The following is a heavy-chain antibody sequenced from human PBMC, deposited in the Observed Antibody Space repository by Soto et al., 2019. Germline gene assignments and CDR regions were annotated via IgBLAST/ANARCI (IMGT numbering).Heavy chain of an antibody. CDR2: INHSGST. CDR1: GGSFSGYY. J-gene: IGHJ3*02. Sequence: SETLSLTCAVYGGSFSGYYWSWIRQPPGKGLEWIGEINHSGSTNYNPSLKSRVTISVDTSKNQFSLKLSSVTAADTAVYYGARRGGGRSHAFDIWGQGTMVTVSS. D-gene: IGHD3-10*01. V-gene: IGHV4-34*01. CDR3: ARRGGGRSHAFDI.